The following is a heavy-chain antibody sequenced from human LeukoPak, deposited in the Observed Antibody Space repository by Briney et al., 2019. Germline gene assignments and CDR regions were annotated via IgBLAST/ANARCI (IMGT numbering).Heavy chain of an antibody. V-gene: IGHV3-9*01. J-gene: IGHJ2*01. D-gene: IGHD5-24*01. Sequence: PGRSLRLSCAASGFTFDDYAMHWVRQAPGKGLEWVSGISWNSGSIGYADSVKGRFTISRDNAKNSLYLQMNSLRAEDTALYYCAKDRLRGEMATYRYFDLWGRGTLVTVSS. CDR2: ISWNSGSI. CDR3: AKDRLRGEMATYRYFDL. CDR1: GFTFDDYA.